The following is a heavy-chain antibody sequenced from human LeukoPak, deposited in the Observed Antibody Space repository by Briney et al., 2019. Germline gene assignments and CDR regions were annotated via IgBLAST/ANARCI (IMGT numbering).Heavy chain of an antibody. CDR1: CGSISSYY. D-gene: IGHD2-21*02. CDR2: IYASGST. CDR3: ASETDPYYMDV. Sequence: SETLSLTHTVSCGSISSYYWRWTRHPAGKGLEWIGHIYASGSTNYTPSLKSRVTMSVDTSKNQFSLKLSSVTAADTAVYYCASETDPYYMDVWGKGTTVTVSS. J-gene: IGHJ6*03. V-gene: IGHV4-4*07.